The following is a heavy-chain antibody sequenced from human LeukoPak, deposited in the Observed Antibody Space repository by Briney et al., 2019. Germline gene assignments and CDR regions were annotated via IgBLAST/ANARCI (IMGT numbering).Heavy chain of an antibody. Sequence: SETLSLTCAVHGGSFSGYYWNWIRQPPGKGLGWMGYIFYTGSTNYNPSLKSRVTISVDTSKNQFSQKLNPGTATDTAVYYCARSGTSRYYFYGMDVWGQGTTVTVSS. D-gene: IGHD1/OR15-1a*01. J-gene: IGHJ6*02. CDR2: IFYTGST. CDR1: GGSFSGYY. V-gene: IGHV4-59*08. CDR3: ARSGTSRYYFYGMDV.